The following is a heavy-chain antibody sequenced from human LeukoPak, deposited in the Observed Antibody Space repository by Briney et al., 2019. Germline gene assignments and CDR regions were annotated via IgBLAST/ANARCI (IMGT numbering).Heavy chain of an antibody. CDR3: ARVMGLYHLLYSSSPQEPHFDY. J-gene: IGHJ4*02. Sequence: GGSLRLSCAASGFTFSSYSMNWVRQAPGKGLEWVSSISSSSSYIYYADSVKGRFTISRDNAKNSLYLQMNSLRAEDTAVYYCARVMGLYHLLYSSSPQEPHFDYWGQGTLVTVSS. V-gene: IGHV3-21*01. D-gene: IGHD6-6*01. CDR1: GFTFSSYS. CDR2: ISSSSSYI.